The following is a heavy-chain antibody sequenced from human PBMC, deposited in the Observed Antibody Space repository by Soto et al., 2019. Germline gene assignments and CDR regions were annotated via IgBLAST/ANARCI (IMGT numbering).Heavy chain of an antibody. CDR1: GFTFSDYY. Sequence: GGSLRLSCAASGFTFSDYYMSWIRQAPGKGLEWVSYISSSGGTIYYADSVKGRFTISRDNSKNTLYLQMNSLRAEDTAVYYCAKGKGYRLGELSFDYWGQGTLVTVSS. V-gene: IGHV3-11*01. J-gene: IGHJ4*02. CDR3: AKGKGYRLGELSFDY. CDR2: ISSSGGTI. D-gene: IGHD3-16*02.